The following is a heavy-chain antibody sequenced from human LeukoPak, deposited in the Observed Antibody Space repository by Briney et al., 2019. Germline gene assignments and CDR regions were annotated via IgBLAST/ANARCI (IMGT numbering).Heavy chain of an antibody. CDR3: ARHTGEGSHFQH. CDR2: IYPGDSDT. D-gene: IGHD3-16*01. CDR1: GYPFTNYW. V-gene: IGHV5-51*01. J-gene: IGHJ1*01. Sequence: GESLKISSKASGYPFTNYWIGWVRQMPRKGLEWMGIIYPGDSDTRYSPSFRGQVIISADKSIRTAYLQWTSLKASDTAMYYCARHTGEGSHFQHWGQGSLSPSP.